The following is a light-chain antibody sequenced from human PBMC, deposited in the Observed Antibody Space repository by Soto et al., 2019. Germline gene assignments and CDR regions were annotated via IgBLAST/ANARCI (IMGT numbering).Light chain of an antibody. V-gene: IGLV2-14*01. Sequence: QSALTQPVSVSGSPGQSITISCTGSSSDVGGYKYVSWYQQHPGKAPKLMIYDVSNRPSGVSNRFSGSKSGNTASLTISGLQAEDEADYYCSSYTSSNTLVVFGGGTQLTVL. CDR1: SSDVGGYKY. CDR3: SSYTSSNTLVV. J-gene: IGLJ3*02. CDR2: DVS.